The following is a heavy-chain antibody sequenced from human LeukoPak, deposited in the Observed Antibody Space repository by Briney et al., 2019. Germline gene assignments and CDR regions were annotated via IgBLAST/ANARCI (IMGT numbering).Heavy chain of an antibody. CDR2: MNPNSGNT. CDR3: ARPGGSSSMIFYGMDV. V-gene: IGHV1-8*02. CDR1: GYTFTSYD. J-gene: IGHJ6*02. Sequence: ASVKVSCKASGYTFTSYDINWVRQATGQGLEWMGWMNPNSGNTSYAQKFQGRVTMTRDTSTSTVYMELSSLRSEDTAVYYCARPGGSSSMIFYGMDVWGQGTTVTVSS. D-gene: IGHD3/OR15-3a*01.